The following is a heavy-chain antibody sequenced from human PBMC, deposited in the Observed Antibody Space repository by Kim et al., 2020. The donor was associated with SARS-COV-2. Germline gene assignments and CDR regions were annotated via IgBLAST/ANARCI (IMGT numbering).Heavy chain of an antibody. Sequence: NPSLKSGVTISVDTSKNQFSLKLTSVTDADTAVYYCARRGRGAGAARYFDYWGQGNLVTVSS. CDR3: ARRGRGAGAARYFDY. J-gene: IGHJ4*02. V-gene: IGHV4-39*01. D-gene: IGHD1-26*01.